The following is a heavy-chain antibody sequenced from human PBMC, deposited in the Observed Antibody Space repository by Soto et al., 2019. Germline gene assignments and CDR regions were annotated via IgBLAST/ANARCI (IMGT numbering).Heavy chain of an antibody. V-gene: IGHV1-69*14. D-gene: IGHD5-12*01. CDR3: ARDLGSGYDPGDY. J-gene: IGHJ4*02. CDR2: IIPIFGTT. CDR1: GDIFSGYS. Sequence: QVQLVQSGAEVKKPGSSVNVSCKTSGDIFSGYSISWVRQAPGQGLEWMGGIIPIFGTTNYAQRFHGRVTITADKSTSTVYMELYSLKSEDTAVYYCARDLGSGYDPGDYWGQGTLVTVSS.